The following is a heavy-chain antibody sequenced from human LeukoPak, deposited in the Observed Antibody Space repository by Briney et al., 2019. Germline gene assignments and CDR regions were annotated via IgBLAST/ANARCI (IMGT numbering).Heavy chain of an antibody. CDR3: ACSVIGGNTYYYGMDV. J-gene: IGHJ6*02. D-gene: IGHD4-23*01. V-gene: IGHV1-69*13. CDR1: GGTFSSYA. Sequence: SVRVSCKASGGTFSSYAISWVRQAPGQGLEWMGGIIPIFGTANYAQKFQGRVTITADESTSTAYMELSSLRSEDTAVYYCACSVIGGNTYYYGMDVWGQGTTVTVSS. CDR2: IIPIFGTA.